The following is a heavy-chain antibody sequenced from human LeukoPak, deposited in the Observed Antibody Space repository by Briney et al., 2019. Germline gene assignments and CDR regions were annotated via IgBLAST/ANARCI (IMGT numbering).Heavy chain of an antibody. Sequence: SETLSLTCTVSGGSISSGDYYWNWIRQPPGKGLEWIGYIYYSGSTSYNPSLKSRVTISMDTSKNQFSLKLSSVTAADMAVYYCARWFYYGSGRRQFDYWGQGTLVTVSS. CDR1: GGSISSGDYY. CDR3: ARWFYYGSGRRQFDY. D-gene: IGHD3-10*01. J-gene: IGHJ4*02. V-gene: IGHV4-30-4*01. CDR2: IYYSGST.